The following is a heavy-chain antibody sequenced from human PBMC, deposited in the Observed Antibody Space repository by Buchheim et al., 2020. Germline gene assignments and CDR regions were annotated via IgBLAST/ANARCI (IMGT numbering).Heavy chain of an antibody. Sequence: QVQLVESGGGVVQPGRSLRLSCAASGFTFSSYGMHWVRQAPGKGLEWVAVIWYDGSNKYYADSVKGRFTISRDNSKNTLYLQMNSLRAEDTAVYYCAREGYYDSSGYYYGVDYWGQGTL. J-gene: IGHJ4*02. CDR1: GFTFSSYG. V-gene: IGHV3-33*01. D-gene: IGHD3-22*01. CDR3: AREGYYDSSGYYYGVDY. CDR2: IWYDGSNK.